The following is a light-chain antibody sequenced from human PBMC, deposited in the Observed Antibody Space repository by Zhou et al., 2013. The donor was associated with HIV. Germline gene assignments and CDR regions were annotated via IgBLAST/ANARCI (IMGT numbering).Light chain of an antibody. CDR3: QQYYSYPLT. CDR2: AAS. CDR1: QGISSY. Sequence: MTQSPSSVSASVGDRVTITCRASQGISSYLAWYQQKPGRAPKLLIYAASTLQSGVPSRFSGSGSGTDFTLTISCLQSEDFATYYCQQYYSYPLTFGGGTKVEIK. J-gene: IGKJ4*01. V-gene: IGKV1-8*01.